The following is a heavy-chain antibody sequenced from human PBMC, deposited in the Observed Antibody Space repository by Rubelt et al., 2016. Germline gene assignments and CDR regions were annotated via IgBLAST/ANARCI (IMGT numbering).Heavy chain of an antibody. CDR3: ARLMTGVTIFDH. Sequence: EVQLVESGGGLVQPGGSLRLSCAASGFTFSSHWMSWVRQAPGKGLEWVASIKEDGSAKQYVDSVKGRFIISRDNAKNSLYLEMDSLRAGDTAGYFCARLMTGVTIFDHWGQGTLVTVSS. V-gene: IGHV3-7*03. D-gene: IGHD4-11*01. J-gene: IGHJ4*02. CDR1: GFTFSSHW. CDR2: IKEDGSAK.